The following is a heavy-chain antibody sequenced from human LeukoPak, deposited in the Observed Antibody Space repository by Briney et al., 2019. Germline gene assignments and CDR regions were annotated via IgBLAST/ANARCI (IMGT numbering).Heavy chain of an antibody. J-gene: IGHJ3*02. CDR1: GYTFTSYD. Sequence: ASVKVPCKASGYTFTSYDINWVRQAPGQGLEWMGWMNPNSGNTGYAQKFQRRVTMTSNTSISTAYMELSSLRSQYTAVYYCARSGSGSDIWGQGTMVTVSS. D-gene: IGHD3-10*01. CDR3: ARSGSGSDI. CDR2: MNPNSGNT. V-gene: IGHV1-8*01.